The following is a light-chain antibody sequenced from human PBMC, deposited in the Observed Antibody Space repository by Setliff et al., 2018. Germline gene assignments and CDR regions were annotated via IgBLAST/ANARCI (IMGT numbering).Light chain of an antibody. Sequence: QSVLTQPASVSGSPGQSITISCTGTSSDVGDYKYVSWYQQLPGKAPKLIIFEVSNRPSGIPNRFSGSKSGNTASLSISGLQAEDEADYYCSSYTSSNTYVFGSGTKVTVL. V-gene: IGLV2-14*01. CDR1: SSDVGDYKY. CDR2: EVS. CDR3: SSYTSSNTYV. J-gene: IGLJ1*01.